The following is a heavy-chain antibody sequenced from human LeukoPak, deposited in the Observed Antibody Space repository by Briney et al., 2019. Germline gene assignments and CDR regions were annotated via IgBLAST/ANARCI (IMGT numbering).Heavy chain of an antibody. J-gene: IGHJ5*02. D-gene: IGHD3-22*01. CDR3: ARDRQTVVATNWFDP. V-gene: IGHV1-18*01. CDR1: GYIFTSYG. CDR2: ISAYNGNT. Sequence: ASVKVSCKASGYIFTSYGISWVRQAPGQGLEWMGWISAYNGNTNYAQKLQGRVTMTTDTSTSTAYMELRSLRSDDTAVYYCARDRQTVVATNWFDPWGQGTLVTVSS.